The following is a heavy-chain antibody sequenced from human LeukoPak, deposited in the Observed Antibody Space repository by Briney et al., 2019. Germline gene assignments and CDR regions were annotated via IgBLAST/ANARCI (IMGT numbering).Heavy chain of an antibody. J-gene: IGHJ5*02. Sequence: GGSLRLSCAASGFTFSNAWMSWVRQAPGKGLEWVGRIKSKTDGGTTDYAALVKGRFTISRDDSKNTLYLPMNSLKTEDTAVYYCTTKVWFGSQMAFDPWGQGTLVTVSS. CDR3: TTKVWFGSQMAFDP. CDR1: GFTFSNAW. V-gene: IGHV3-15*01. D-gene: IGHD3-10*01. CDR2: IKSKTDGGTT.